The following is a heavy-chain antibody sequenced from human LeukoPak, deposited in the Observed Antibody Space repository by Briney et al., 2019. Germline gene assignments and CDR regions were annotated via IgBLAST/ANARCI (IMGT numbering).Heavy chain of an antibody. V-gene: IGHV1-8*02. D-gene: IGHD1-20*01. CDR1: GYTFTSYY. CDR2: MNPNSGNT. J-gene: IGHJ5*02. Sequence: ASVKVSCKASGYTFTSYYMHWVRQAPGQGLEWMGWMNPNSGNTGYAQKFQGRVTMTRNTSISTAYMELSSLRSEDTAVYYCARVSYGLTGNWFDPWGQGTLVTVSS. CDR3: ARVSYGLTGNWFDP.